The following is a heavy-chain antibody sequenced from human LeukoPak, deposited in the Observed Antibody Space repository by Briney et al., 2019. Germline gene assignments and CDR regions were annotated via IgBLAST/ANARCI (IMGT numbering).Heavy chain of an antibody. V-gene: IGHV3-7*02. CDR2: IKQDGSEK. Sequence: GGSLRLSCAASGFTFSSYWMSWVRQAPGKGLEWVANIKQDGSEKYYVDSVKGRFTISRDNAKNSLYLQMNSLRAEDTAVYYCASYCSSTSCYPRGFDYWGKGTVVTVSS. J-gene: IGHJ4*02. CDR1: GFTFSSYW. D-gene: IGHD2-2*01. CDR3: ASYCSSTSCYPRGFDY.